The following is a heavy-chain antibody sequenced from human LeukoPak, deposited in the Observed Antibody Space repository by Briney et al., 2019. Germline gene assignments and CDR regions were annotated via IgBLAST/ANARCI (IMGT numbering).Heavy chain of an antibody. D-gene: IGHD4-11*01. CDR1: GGSISGYY. CDR2: IYSSGST. V-gene: IGHV4-59*08. CDR3: ARHYPPDYTFDY. Sequence: SETLSLTCTVSGGSISGYYWSWIRQPPGKRLEWIGYIYSSGSTNYNPSLKSRVTMTVDTSKNQFSLRLSSVTAADTAVYYCARHYPPDYTFDYWGQGTLVTVSS. J-gene: IGHJ4*02.